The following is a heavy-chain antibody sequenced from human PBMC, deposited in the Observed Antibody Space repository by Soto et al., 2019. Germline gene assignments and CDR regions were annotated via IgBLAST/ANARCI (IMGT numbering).Heavy chain of an antibody. D-gene: IGHD1-26*01. CDR1: GYTFRSHW. CDR2: INSDGSTT. J-gene: IGHJ4*02. Sequence: EVQLVESRGGLVQPGGSLRLSCAGSGYTFRSHWMHWVRQAPGKGLVWVSRINSDGSTTSYADSVKGRFTISRDNAKNTLYLQMNSLRAEDTAVYYCARGPPQDSVNYYPWDYWGQGTLVTVSS. V-gene: IGHV3-74*01. CDR3: ARGPPQDSVNYYPWDY.